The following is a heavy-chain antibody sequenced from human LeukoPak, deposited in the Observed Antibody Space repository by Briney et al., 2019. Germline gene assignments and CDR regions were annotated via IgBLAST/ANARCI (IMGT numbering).Heavy chain of an antibody. CDR2: IYYSGST. CDR3: ARPTRGGSSRAFDI. Sequence: PSETLSLTCTVSGGSISSYYWSWIRQPPGKGLEWIGYIYYSGSTNYNPSLKSRVTISVDTSKNQFSLKLSSVTAADTAVYYCARPTRGGSSRAFDIWGQGTMVTVSS. V-gene: IGHV4-59*08. J-gene: IGHJ3*02. CDR1: GGSISSYY. D-gene: IGHD2-15*01.